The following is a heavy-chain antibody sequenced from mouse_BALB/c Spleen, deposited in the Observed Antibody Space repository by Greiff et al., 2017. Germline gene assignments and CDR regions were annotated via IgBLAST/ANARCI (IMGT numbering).Heavy chain of an antibody. J-gene: IGHJ3*01. V-gene: IGHV14-3*02. D-gene: IGHD3-1*01. Sequence: EVKLVESGAELVKPGASVKLSCTASGFNIKDTYMHWVKQRPEQGLEWIGRIDPANGNTKYDPKFQGKATITADTSSNTAYLQLSSLTSEDTAVYYCARERQLGLRFAYWGQGTLVTVSA. CDR1: GFNIKDTY. CDR2: IDPANGNT. CDR3: ARERQLGLRFAY.